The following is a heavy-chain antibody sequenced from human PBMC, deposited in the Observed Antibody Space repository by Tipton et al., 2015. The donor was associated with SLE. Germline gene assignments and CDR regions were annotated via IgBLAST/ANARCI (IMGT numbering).Heavy chain of an antibody. D-gene: IGHD3-10*02. J-gene: IGHJ4*02. CDR2: ISSVGGSM. V-gene: IGHV3-48*03. CDR1: GFTFSSHE. Sequence: SLRLSCAASGFTFSSHEMSWVRQAPGMGLEWISYISSVGGSMYYADSVKGRFTISRDNAKNSVSLQMNSLRAEDTAVYYCARNFIFRELSFDYWGQGTLVTVSS. CDR3: ARNFIFRELSFDY.